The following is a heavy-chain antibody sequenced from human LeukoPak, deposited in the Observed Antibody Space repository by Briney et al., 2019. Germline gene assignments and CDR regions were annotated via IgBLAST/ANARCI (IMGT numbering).Heavy chain of an antibody. CDR2: IYYIADRGDT. CDR3: ARGHVPAL. J-gene: IGHJ4*02. V-gene: IGHV4-30-4*08. D-gene: IGHD2-2*01. CDR1: YDSINNGEYY. Sequence: SETLSLTCSVSYDSINNGEYYWNWIRQSPGKGLEWIGYIYYIADRGDTYYNPSLKSRVTISVERSRNQFTLRLNSIIAADTAVYYCARGHVPALWGPGTRVTVSS.